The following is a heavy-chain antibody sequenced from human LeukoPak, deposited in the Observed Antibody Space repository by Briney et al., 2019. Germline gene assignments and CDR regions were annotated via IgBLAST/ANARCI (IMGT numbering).Heavy chain of an antibody. J-gene: IGHJ5*02. CDR1: GFTFSSYS. D-gene: IGHD2-15*01. V-gene: IGHV3-48*01. CDR3: ARDRHCSGGSCKSNWFDP. Sequence: GGSLRLSCAASGFTFSSYSMNWVRQAPGKGLEWVSYISSSSSTIYYADSVKGRFTISRDNAKNSLYLQMNNLRAEDTAVYYCARDRHCSGGSCKSNWFDPWGQGTLVTVSS. CDR2: ISSSSSTI.